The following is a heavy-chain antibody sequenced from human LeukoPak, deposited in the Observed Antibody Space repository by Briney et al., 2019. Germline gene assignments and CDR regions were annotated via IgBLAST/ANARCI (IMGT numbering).Heavy chain of an antibody. V-gene: IGHV4-39*01. J-gene: IGHJ5*02. Sequence: SETLSLTCTVSGGSINTFNYYWGWIRQPPGKGLEWIGSIYYSGSTYYDASLKSRVTMSVDTSKNQFSLKLSSVTAADTAVYYCARRDIAARLNWFDPWGQGTLVTVSS. CDR3: ARRDIAARLNWFDP. CDR2: IYYSGST. CDR1: GGSINTFNYY. D-gene: IGHD6-6*01.